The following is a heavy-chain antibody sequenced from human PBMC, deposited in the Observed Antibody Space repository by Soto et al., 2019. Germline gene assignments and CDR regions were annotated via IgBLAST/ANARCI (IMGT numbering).Heavy chain of an antibody. J-gene: IGHJ4*02. CDR3: ARLSFSVLDY. Sequence: SLTCTVSGGSISSYYWSWIRQPPGKGLEWIGYIYYSGSTNYNPSLKSRVTISVDTSKNQFSLKLSSVTAADTAVYYCARLSFSVLDYWGQGTLVTVSS. CDR1: GGSISSYY. CDR2: IYYSGST. V-gene: IGHV4-59*08. D-gene: IGHD3-3*02.